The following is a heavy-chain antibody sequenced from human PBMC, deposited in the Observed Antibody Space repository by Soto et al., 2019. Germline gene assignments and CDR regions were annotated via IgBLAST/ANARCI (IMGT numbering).Heavy chain of an antibody. CDR2: IYYSGNT. J-gene: IGHJ4*02. V-gene: IGHV4-59*01. CDR3: ARQIGTWQPLED. CDR1: VGSMRDYY. Sequence: SETLSLTCSFSVGSMRDYYWSCIRHSPGKCPEWIGYIYYSGNTNYNPSLKSRVTISVDMPKSLFSLKLNSVTAADTAVYYCARQIGTWQPLEDWGRGTLVTVSS. D-gene: IGHD2-15*01.